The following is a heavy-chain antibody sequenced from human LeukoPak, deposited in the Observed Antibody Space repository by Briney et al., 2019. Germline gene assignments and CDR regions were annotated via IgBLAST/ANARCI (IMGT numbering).Heavy chain of an antibody. CDR3: ARVWYSSGWTFDY. CDR2: INPNSGGK. D-gene: IGHD6-19*01. CDR1: GYTFTGYY. V-gene: IGHV1-2*06. Sequence: PGASVKVSCKASGYTFTGYYMHWVRQAPGQGLEWMGRINPNSGGKNYAQKFQGRVTMTRDTSISTAYMELSRLRSDDTAVYYCARVWYSSGWTFDYWGQGTLVTVSS. J-gene: IGHJ4*02.